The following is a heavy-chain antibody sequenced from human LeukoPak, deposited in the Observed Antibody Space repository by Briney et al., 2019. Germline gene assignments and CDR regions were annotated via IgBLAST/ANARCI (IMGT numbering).Heavy chain of an antibody. CDR2: ISGSGGST. J-gene: IGHJ4*02. CDR1: GGSISSYY. Sequence: ETLSLTCTVSGGSISSYYWSWIREPPGKGLEWVSAISGSGGSTYYADSVKGRFTISRDNSKNTLYLQMNSLRAEDTAVYYCAKSEGSIAATFFDYWGQGTLVTVSS. D-gene: IGHD6-6*01. CDR3: AKSEGSIAATFFDY. V-gene: IGHV3-23*01.